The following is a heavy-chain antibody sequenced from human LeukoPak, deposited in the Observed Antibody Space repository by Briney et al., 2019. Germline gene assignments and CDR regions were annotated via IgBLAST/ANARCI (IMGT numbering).Heavy chain of an antibody. CDR2: IYTSGST. D-gene: IGHD2-15*01. CDR3: AKGGTLARSFPFDY. J-gene: IGHJ4*02. CDR1: GGSISSYS. V-gene: IGHV4-4*07. Sequence: SGPTLVKPSETLSLTCTVSGGSISSYSWSWIRQPAGKGLEWIGRIYTSGSTNYNPSLKSRVTMSVDTSKNQFSLKLSSVTAADTAVYYCAKGGTLARSFPFDYWGQGTLVTVSS.